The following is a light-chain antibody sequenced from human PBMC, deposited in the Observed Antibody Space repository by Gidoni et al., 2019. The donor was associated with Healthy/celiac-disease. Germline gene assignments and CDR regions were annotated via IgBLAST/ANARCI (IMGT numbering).Light chain of an antibody. CDR1: QRVRNN. J-gene: IGKJ2*01. V-gene: IGKV1-17*01. CDR2: AAS. Sequence: DIQMTQSPSSLSASVGDSVTFTCRASQRVRNNVPWYQQIPGSAPKRLIYAASTLHIGVPPRFSGSGFATEFTLPISRLQPEDFAIYYCLQHATHPPSTFGQGTKLEIK. CDR3: LQHATHPPST.